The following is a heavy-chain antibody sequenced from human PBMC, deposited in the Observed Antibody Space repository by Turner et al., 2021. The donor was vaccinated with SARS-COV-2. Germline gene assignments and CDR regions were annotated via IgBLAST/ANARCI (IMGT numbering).Heavy chain of an antibody. Sequence: EVQLVESGGGLVQPGGSLRLSCAAFGFTFSSYDMHWVRQATGKGLEGVSAIGTAGDTYYPGSVKGRFTISRENAKNSLYLQMNSLRAGDTAVYYCARGYFDSSGYHNWFDPWGQGTLVTVSS. V-gene: IGHV3-13*04. CDR2: IGTAGDT. J-gene: IGHJ5*02. CDR1: GFTFSSYD. CDR3: ARGYFDSSGYHNWFDP. D-gene: IGHD3-22*01.